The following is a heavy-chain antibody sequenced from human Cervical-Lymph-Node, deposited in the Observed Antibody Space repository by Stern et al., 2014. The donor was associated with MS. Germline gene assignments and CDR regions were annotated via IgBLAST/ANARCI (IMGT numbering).Heavy chain of an antibody. CDR2: IYYSGST. V-gene: IGHV4-59*01. J-gene: IGHJ3*02. Sequence: VQLVESGPGLVKPSETLSLTCTVSGGSISSYYWSWIRQPPGKGLEWIGYIYYSGSTNYNPSLKSRVTISVDTSKNQFSLKLSSVTAADTAVYYCARGARDAFDIWGQGTMVTVSS. CDR3: ARGARDAFDI. CDR1: GGSISSYY.